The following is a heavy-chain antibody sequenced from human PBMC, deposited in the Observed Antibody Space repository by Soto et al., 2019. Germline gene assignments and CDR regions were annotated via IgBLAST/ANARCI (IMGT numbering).Heavy chain of an antibody. V-gene: IGHV3-23*01. CDR3: AKPRGSPPRWGYYYMAV. J-gene: IGHJ6*03. CDR1: GFTFSSSA. Sequence: EVRLLESGGDLIQPGGSLRLSCAASGFTFSSSAMSWVRQAPDKGLEWVSSVGGNSVSTFYADSVKGRFTISKDSSKNTLFRQMTRVRAEDTAVYYCAKPRGSPPRWGYYYMAVWAKGPRSPSP. CDR2: VGGNSVST. D-gene: IGHD7-27*01.